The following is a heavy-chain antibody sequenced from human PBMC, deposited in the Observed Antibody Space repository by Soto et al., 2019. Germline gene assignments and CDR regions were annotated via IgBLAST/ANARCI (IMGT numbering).Heavy chain of an antibody. CDR3: VRGGGGGLFDP. J-gene: IGHJ5*02. CDR2: ISPGSRYP. D-gene: IGHD2-15*01. CDR1: GFTFGDSY. V-gene: IGHV3-11*06. Sequence: GGSPRLSCAGSGFTFGDSYMSWIRQAPGKGLEWLSYISPGSRYPAYADSVKGRFTISRDNAKRSLYLQMMSLTAEDTAIYYCVRGGGGGLFDPWGQGTMVTVSS.